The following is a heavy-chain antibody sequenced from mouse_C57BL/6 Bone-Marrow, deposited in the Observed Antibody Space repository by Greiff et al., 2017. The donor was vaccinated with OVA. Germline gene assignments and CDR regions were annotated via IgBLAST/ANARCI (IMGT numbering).Heavy chain of an antibody. Sequence: QVQLQQPGAELVRPGSSVKLSCKASGYTFTSYWMHWVKQRPIQGLEWIGNIDPSDSETHYNQKFKDKATLTVDKSSSTAYMQLSSLTSEDSAVYYCARVLIITTVVDEYFDVWGTGTTVTVSS. J-gene: IGHJ1*03. CDR2: IDPSDSET. D-gene: IGHD1-1*01. CDR1: GYTFTSYW. V-gene: IGHV1-52*01. CDR3: ARVLIITTVVDEYFDV.